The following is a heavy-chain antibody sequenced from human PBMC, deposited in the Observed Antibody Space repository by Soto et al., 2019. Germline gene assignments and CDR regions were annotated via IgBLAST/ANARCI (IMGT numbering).Heavy chain of an antibody. D-gene: IGHD3-10*01. CDR2: INHSGST. Sequence: PSETLSLTCAVYGGSFSGYYWSWIRQPPGKGLERIGEINHSGSTNYIPSLKSRVTISVDKSRNQFSLKLSSVTAADTAVYYCARRWGEGRVDYWGQGTLVTVSS. CDR3: ARRWGEGRVDY. V-gene: IGHV4-34*01. J-gene: IGHJ4*02. CDR1: GGSFSGYY.